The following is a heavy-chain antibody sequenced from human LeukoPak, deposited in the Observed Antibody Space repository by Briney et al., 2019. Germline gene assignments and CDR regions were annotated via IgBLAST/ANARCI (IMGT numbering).Heavy chain of an antibody. J-gene: IGHJ4*02. CDR3: ARAPVTSCRGAYCYPFDY. V-gene: IGHV3-23*01. Sequence: GGSLRLSCAASGLTFSTYAMAWVRQAPGKGLEWVSAFSNSGETHYADSVKCRFTISRDNSKNTLYLQMNSLRLEDAAVYFCARAPVTSCRGAYCYPFDYWGQGTQVTVSS. CDR2: FSNSGET. CDR1: GLTFSTYA. D-gene: IGHD2-21*01.